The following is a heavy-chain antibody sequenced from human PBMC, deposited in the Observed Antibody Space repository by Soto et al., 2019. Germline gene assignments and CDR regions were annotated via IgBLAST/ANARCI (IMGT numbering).Heavy chain of an antibody. J-gene: IGHJ3*02. Sequence: QVQLVQSGAEVKKPGSSVKVSCKASGGTFSSYAISWVRQAPGQGLEWMGGIIPIFGTANYAQKFQGRVTITADESTSTAYMELSSLRSEDTAVYYCASRAKYDFWSGTNDRSNAVDIWGQGTMVTVAS. D-gene: IGHD3-3*01. V-gene: IGHV1-69*01. CDR3: ASRAKYDFWSGTNDRSNAVDI. CDR2: IIPIFGTA. CDR1: GGTFSSYA.